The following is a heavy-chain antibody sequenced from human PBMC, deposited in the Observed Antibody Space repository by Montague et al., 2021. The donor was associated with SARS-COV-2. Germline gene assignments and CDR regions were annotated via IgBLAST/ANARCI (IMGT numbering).Heavy chain of an antibody. D-gene: IGHD5-24*01. CDR3: VRDQSPMGFDY. V-gene: IGHV3-21*03. Sequence: SRSLSFSASGFPLSNYNMNWIRQAPGKGLEWVSSVSYSSTYIYYADSVKGRFSISRDNAQNSLSLQMNNLRADDTAVYYCVRDQSPMGFDYWGQGTLVTVSS. CDR1: GFPLSNYN. J-gene: IGHJ4*02. CDR2: VSYSSTYI.